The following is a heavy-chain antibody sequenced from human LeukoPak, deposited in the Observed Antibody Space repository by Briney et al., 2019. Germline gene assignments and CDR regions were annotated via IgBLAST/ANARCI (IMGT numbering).Heavy chain of an antibody. CDR3: ARDEYSSSSLPDY. CDR1: GFTFSSYA. D-gene: IGHD6-6*01. Sequence: GGSLRLSCAASGFTFSSYAMHWVRQAPGKGLEGVAVISYDGSNKYYADSVKGRFTISRDNSKNTLYLQMDSLRAEDTAVYYCARDEYSSSSLPDYWGQGTLVTVSS. V-gene: IGHV3-30*01. CDR2: ISYDGSNK. J-gene: IGHJ4*02.